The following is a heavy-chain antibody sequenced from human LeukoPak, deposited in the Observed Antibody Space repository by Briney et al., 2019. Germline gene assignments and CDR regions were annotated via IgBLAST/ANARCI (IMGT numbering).Heavy chain of an antibody. CDR1: GVTSSNTW. CDR3: TTLASRSPYYDYGMDV. CDR2: IKSKFDGGTT. Sequence: GGPLRLSCAALGVTSSNTWRTWGRQARGKGGEGVGRIKSKFDGGTTDYAAPVKGRFTISGDESKNTLYLQMGTLKTEDTAVYYCTTLASRSPYYDYGMDVCGQGTTVTVSS. J-gene: IGHJ6*02. V-gene: IGHV3-15*01.